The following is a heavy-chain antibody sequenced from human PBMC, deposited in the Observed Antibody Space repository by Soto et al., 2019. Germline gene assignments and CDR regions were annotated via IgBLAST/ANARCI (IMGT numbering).Heavy chain of an antibody. J-gene: IGHJ6*02. CDR3: ARDDEYSGNGMDV. V-gene: IGHV3-33*01. D-gene: IGHD3-10*01. CDR1: EFTFSNYG. Sequence: QVQLVESGGGVVQPGRSLRLSCAASEFTFSNYGMHWVRQAPGKGLEWVAVILNDGSNRYHADSVKDRFTISRDNSKNTLYLQMNRLCAEDTAVYYCARDDEYSGNGMDVWGQGTTVTVS. CDR2: ILNDGSNR.